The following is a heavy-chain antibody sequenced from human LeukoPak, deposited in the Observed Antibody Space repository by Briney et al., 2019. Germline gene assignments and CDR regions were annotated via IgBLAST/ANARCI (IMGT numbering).Heavy chain of an antibody. CDR1: GFSFDDLG. D-gene: IGHD1/OR15-1a*01. CDR2: INWNGAST. Sequence: RSGGSLRLSCAASGFSFDDLGMTWVRQVPGKGLEWVAGINWNGASTGYADSVRGRFTISRDNAKNSLYLQMNSLRAEDTALYYCARPVCPTIKFCDPSYFMDVWGKGTTVNVS. V-gene: IGHV3-20*04. J-gene: IGHJ6*03. CDR3: ARPVCPTIKFCDPSYFMDV.